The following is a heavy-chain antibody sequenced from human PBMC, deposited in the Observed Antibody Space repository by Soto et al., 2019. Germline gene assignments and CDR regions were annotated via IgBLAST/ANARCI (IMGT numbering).Heavy chain of an antibody. D-gene: IGHD3-9*01. CDR3: ASAAILTGFPSTYYFHY. J-gene: IGHJ4*02. CDR2: ISAYNGNT. Sequence: GASVKVSCKASGYTFTSYGISWVRQAPGQGLEWMGWISAYNGNTNYAQKLQGRVTMTTDTSTSTTYMELRSLRSDDTAVYYCASAAILTGFPSTYYFHYWGQGTLVTVSS. CDR1: GYTFTSYG. V-gene: IGHV1-18*01.